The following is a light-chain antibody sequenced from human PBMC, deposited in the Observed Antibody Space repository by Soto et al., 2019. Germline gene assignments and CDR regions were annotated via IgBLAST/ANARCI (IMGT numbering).Light chain of an antibody. CDR3: QQRYNWPLT. CDR1: QSVSSY. J-gene: IGKJ4*01. CDR2: DAS. Sequence: DIVLTQSPATLSLSPGERATLSCRASQSVSSYIAWYQQKLDQAPRLLIYDASSRATDIPARFSGSGSGTDFTLTISSLEPEDFAVYYCQQRYNWPLTFGGGTKWIS. V-gene: IGKV3-11*01.